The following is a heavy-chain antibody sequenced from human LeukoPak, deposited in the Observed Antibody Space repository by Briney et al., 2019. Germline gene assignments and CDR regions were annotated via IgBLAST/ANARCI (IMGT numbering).Heavy chain of an antibody. V-gene: IGHV3-53*01. D-gene: IGHD1-26*01. J-gene: IGHJ5*02. CDR3: ARDRAGRQSWVEFDL. Sequence: GSLRLTCTVSAFTAITTLMDWVRHAPEKGLEWVSVIYDDGRSVYTDSVRGRFTISRETSKNMVDLQMDSLRVEDSAVYLCARDRAGRQSWVEFDLWGQGTLVTVSS. CDR2: IYDDGRS. CDR1: AFTAITTL.